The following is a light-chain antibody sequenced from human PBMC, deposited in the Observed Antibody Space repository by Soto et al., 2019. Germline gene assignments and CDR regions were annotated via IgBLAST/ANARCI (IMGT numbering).Light chain of an antibody. CDR2: DAS. CDR1: QSISSW. J-gene: IGKJ1*01. V-gene: IGKV1-5*01. Sequence: DIQMTQSPSTLSASVGDRVTITCRASQSISSWLAWYQQKPGKAPKLLIYDASSLESGVPSRFSGSGSGTEFTLTISSLQPDEFATYYCQQYNSFSWPFGQGTKVEIK. CDR3: QQYNSFSWP.